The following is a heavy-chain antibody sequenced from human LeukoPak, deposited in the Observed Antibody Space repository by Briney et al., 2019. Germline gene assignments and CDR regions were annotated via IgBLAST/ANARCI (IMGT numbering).Heavy chain of an antibody. CDR2: ISTNTGNP. D-gene: IGHD5-24*01. V-gene: IGHV7-4-1*02. CDR3: ARGWRWLQSDFDY. CDR1: GYTFTSYA. Sequence: ASVKVSCKASGYTFTSYAMNWVRQTPGQGLEWMGWISTNTGNPTYAQGFTGRFVFSLDTSVSTAYLQISSLKAEDTAVYYCARGWRWLQSDFDYWGQEPWSPSPQ. J-gene: IGHJ4*01.